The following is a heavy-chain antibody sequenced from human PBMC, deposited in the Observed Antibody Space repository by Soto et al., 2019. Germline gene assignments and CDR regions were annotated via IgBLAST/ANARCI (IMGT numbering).Heavy chain of an antibody. J-gene: IGHJ5*02. Sequence: QVQLVQSGAEVKKPGSSVKVSCKASGGTFSSYAISWVRQAPGQGLEWMGGIIPIFGTANYAQKFQGRVTITADESTSTAYMERSSLRSEDTAVYYCARDCISTSCQNWFDPWGQGTLVTVSS. V-gene: IGHV1-69*12. CDR3: ARDCISTSCQNWFDP. CDR2: IIPIFGTA. D-gene: IGHD2-2*01. CDR1: GGTFSSYA.